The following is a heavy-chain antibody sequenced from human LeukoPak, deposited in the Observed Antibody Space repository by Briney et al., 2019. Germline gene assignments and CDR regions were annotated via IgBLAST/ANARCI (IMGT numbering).Heavy chain of an antibody. CDR2: IYYSGST. V-gene: IGHV4-59*01. J-gene: IGHJ4*02. CDR1: GGSISSYY. Sequence: SETLSLTCTVSGGSISSYYWSWIRQPPGKGLEWIGYIYYSGSTNYNPSLKSRVTISVDTSKNQFSLKLSSVTAADTAVYYCARGTYSGSYSALDYWGQGTLVTDSS. CDR3: ARGTYSGSYSALDY. D-gene: IGHD1-26*01.